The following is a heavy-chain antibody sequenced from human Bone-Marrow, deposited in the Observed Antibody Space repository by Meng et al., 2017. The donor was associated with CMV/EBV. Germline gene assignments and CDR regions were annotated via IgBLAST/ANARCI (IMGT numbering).Heavy chain of an antibody. CDR3: AKGYHEDY. D-gene: IGHD1-14*01. V-gene: IGHV3-53*01. J-gene: IGHJ4*02. CDR1: GFTFSSYS. CDR2: IYSGGST. Sequence: GGSLRLSCAASGFTFSSYSMNRVRQAPGKGLEWVSVIYSGGSTYYADSVKGRFTISRDNSKNTLYLQMNSLRAEDTAVYYCAKGYHEDYWGQGTLVTVSS.